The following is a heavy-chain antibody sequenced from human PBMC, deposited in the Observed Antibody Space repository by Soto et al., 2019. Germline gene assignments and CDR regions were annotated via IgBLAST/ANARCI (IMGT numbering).Heavy chain of an antibody. CDR1: VGSITSSSFY. V-gene: IGHV4-39*01. J-gene: IGHJ4*02. D-gene: IGHD3-9*01. Sequence: ETLSLTCTFSVGSITSSSFYWGCIRQPPGKGLEWIGIIYYSGSTYYNPSLKSRVTISVDTSKSQFSLNLNSVTAADTAVYYCARGYDILTGPLDYWGPGTLVTVSS. CDR3: ARGYDILTGPLDY. CDR2: IYYSGST.